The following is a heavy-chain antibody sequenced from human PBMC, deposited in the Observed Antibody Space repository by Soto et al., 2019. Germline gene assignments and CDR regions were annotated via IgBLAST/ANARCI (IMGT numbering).Heavy chain of an antibody. CDR1: GGSISSGDYY. CDR3: ARAVYIAVADHYYSYGMDF. D-gene: IGHD6-19*01. Sequence: SETLSLTCTVSGGSISSGDYYWSWIRQPPGKGLEWIGYIYYSGSTYYNPSLKSRVTISVDTSKNQFSLKLSSVTAADTAVYYCARAVYIAVADHYYSYGMDFWGQGIIVTVSS. CDR2: IYYSGST. V-gene: IGHV4-30-4*01. J-gene: IGHJ6*02.